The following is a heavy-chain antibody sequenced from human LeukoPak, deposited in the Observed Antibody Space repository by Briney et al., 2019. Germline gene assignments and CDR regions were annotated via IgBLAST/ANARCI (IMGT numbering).Heavy chain of an antibody. CDR3: ASNGYGAGTTT. J-gene: IGHJ4*02. D-gene: IGHD3-10*01. CDR2: IDGSGNNL. V-gene: IGHV3-53*01. CDR1: GFTVSSNY. Sequence: PGGSLRLSCAASGFTVSSNYMSWVRQAPGKGLEWVSAIDGSGNNLYYADSVKGRFTISRDNFKNTVDLHISSLRAEDAAVYFCASNGYGAGTTTWGQGALVTVSS.